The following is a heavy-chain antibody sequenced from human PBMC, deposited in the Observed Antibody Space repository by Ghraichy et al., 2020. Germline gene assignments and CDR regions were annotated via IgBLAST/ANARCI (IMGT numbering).Heavy chain of an antibody. CDR3: ARGMLPSGYDWGYCFDY. D-gene: IGHD5-12*01. J-gene: IGHJ4*02. Sequence: SETLSLTCTVSGGSISSGGYFWGWIRQPPGKGLEWIGSFYYSVNTFHNPSLKSRVTISVDASKNQFSLELSAVTAADTAVYYCARGMLPSGYDWGYCFDYWGQGSLVTVSS. CDR2: FYYSVNT. CDR1: GGSISSGGYF. V-gene: IGHV4-39*01.